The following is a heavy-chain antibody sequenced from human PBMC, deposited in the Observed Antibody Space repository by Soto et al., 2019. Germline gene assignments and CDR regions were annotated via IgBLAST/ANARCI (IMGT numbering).Heavy chain of an antibody. D-gene: IGHD3-9*01. V-gene: IGHV3-15*07. CDR2: IKSRTDGGTT. J-gene: IGHJ3*02. Sequence: EVQLVESGGGLVKPGGSLRLSCAASGFTFSNAWMNWVRQAPGKGLEWVGRIKSRTDGGTTDYAAPVKGRFTISRDDSKNTLYLQMNSLKTEDTAVYYCTTDGAHDILTRDAFDIWGQGTMVTVSS. CDR3: TTDGAHDILTRDAFDI. CDR1: GFTFSNAW.